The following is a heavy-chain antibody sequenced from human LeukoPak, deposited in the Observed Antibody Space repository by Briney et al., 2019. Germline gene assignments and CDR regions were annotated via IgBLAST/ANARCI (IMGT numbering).Heavy chain of an antibody. V-gene: IGHV1-69*04. CDR2: IIPILGIA. Sequence: SVKVSCKASGGTFSSYAISWVRQAPGQGLEWMGRIIPILGIANYAQKFQGRVTITADKSTSTAYMELRSLRSDDTAVYYCARNVYYDSSGYYNYWGQGTLVTVSS. CDR1: GGTFSSYA. J-gene: IGHJ4*02. CDR3: ARNVYYDSSGYYNY. D-gene: IGHD3-22*01.